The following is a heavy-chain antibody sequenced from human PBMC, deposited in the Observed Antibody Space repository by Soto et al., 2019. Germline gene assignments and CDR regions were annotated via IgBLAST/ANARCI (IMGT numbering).Heavy chain of an antibody. CDR3: ASRFGELDYFHY. CDR2: ISGNGDST. Sequence: LRLSCAASGFTFSSCAMTWVRQIPGKGLEWVSSISGNGDSTYYADSVKGRFTISRDNSKNTLYLQMNSLRAEDTAVYYCASRFGELDYFHYWGQGTLVTVSA. V-gene: IGHV3-23*01. CDR1: GFTFSSCA. J-gene: IGHJ4*02. D-gene: IGHD3-10*01.